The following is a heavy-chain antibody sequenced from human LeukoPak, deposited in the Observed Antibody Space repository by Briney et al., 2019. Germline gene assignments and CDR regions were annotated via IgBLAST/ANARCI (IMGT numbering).Heavy chain of an antibody. D-gene: IGHD3-22*01. J-gene: IGHJ4*02. CDR3: AKVMSYDSSGYPDY. V-gene: IGHV3-23*01. CDR2: IRGSGGNT. CDR1: GFTFSSYA. Sequence: GGSLRLSCAASGFTFSSYAMSWVRQAPGKGLEWVSAIRGSGGNTYYADSVKGRFTISRDNSKNTLYLQMNSLRAEDTAVYYCAKVMSYDSSGYPDYWGQGTLVTVSS.